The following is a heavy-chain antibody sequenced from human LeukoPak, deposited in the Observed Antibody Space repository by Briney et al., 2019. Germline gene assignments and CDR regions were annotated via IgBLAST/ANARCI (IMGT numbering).Heavy chain of an antibody. D-gene: IGHD4-17*01. CDR2: IYYSGST. CDR3: ARGLWDNGDRFEY. V-gene: IGHV4-59*08. J-gene: IGHJ4*02. Sequence: GSLRLSCAASGFTFSSYTMNWVRQPPGKGLEWIGYIYYSGSTYYNPSLKSRVTISVDTSKNQFSLKLNSLTAADTAVYYCARGLWDNGDRFEYWGPGTLVTVSS. CDR1: GFTFSSYT.